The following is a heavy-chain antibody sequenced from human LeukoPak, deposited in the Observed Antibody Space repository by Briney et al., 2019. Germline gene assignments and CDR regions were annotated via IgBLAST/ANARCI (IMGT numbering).Heavy chain of an antibody. J-gene: IGHJ5*02. CDR2: ISGSGGST. CDR1: GFTFSSYA. Sequence: GGSLRLSCAASGFTFSSYAMSWVRQAPGKGLEWVSAISGSGGSTYYADSVKGRFTISRDNSKNTLYLQMNSLRAEDTAVYYCAKDLKRAAGTRAGWFDPWGQGTLVTVSS. D-gene: IGHD6-13*01. V-gene: IGHV3-23*01. CDR3: AKDLKRAAGTRAGWFDP.